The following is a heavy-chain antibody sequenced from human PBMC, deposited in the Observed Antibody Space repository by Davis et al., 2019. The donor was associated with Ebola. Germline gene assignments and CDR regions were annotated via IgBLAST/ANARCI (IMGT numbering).Heavy chain of an antibody. D-gene: IGHD3-3*01. Sequence: ASVKVSCKTSGYTFTNYDINWVRQATGQGLEWMGWINPNSGGTNYAQKFQGWVTMTRDTSISTAYMELSRLRSDDTAVYYCARDFDGMDVWGQGTTVTVSS. J-gene: IGHJ6*02. V-gene: IGHV1-2*04. CDR2: INPNSGGT. CDR1: GYTFTNYD. CDR3: ARDFDGMDV.